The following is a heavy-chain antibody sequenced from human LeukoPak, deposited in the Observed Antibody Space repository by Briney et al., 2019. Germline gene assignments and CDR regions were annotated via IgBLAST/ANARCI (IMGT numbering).Heavy chain of an antibody. J-gene: IGHJ4*02. V-gene: IGHV1-18*01. CDR3: ARAHYYDSSGYPRDY. Sequence: ASVKVSCKASGYTFTSYGISWVRQAPGQGLEWMGWISAYNGNTNYAQKLQGRVTMTTDTSTSTAYMELRSLRSDDTAVYYCARAHYYDSSGYPRDYRGQGTLVTVSS. D-gene: IGHD3-22*01. CDR1: GYTFTSYG. CDR2: ISAYNGNT.